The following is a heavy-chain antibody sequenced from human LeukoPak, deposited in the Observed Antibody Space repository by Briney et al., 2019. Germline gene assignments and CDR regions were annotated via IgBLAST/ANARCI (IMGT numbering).Heavy chain of an antibody. CDR2: IYYSGST. CDR3: ARHEDTAMVVSPFDS. V-gene: IGHV4-59*01. CDR1: DDSITMYY. J-gene: IGHJ4*02. Sequence: SETLSLTCSVSDDSITMYYWTWIRQPPGKGLEWIGYIYYSGSTNYNPSLKSRVIISVDTSKNQFSLKVTSVTAADTAVYYCARHEDTAMVVSPFDSWGQGTLVTVSS. D-gene: IGHD5-18*01.